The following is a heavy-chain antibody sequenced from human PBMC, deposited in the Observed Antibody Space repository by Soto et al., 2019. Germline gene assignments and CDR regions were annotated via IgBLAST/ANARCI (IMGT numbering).Heavy chain of an antibody. Sequence: QVQLVESGGGVVQPGRSLRLSCAASGFTFSSYGMPWVRQAPGKGLEWVAVISYDGSNKYYADSVKGRFTISRDNSKNTLYLQMNSLRAEDTAVYYCANYGDPHFDYWGQGTLVTVSS. CDR1: GFTFSSYG. D-gene: IGHD4-17*01. J-gene: IGHJ4*02. CDR3: ANYGDPHFDY. V-gene: IGHV3-30*18. CDR2: ISYDGSNK.